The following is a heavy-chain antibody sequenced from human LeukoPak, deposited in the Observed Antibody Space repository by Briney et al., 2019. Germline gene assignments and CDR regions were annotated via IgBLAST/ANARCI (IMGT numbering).Heavy chain of an antibody. CDR2: IYYSGST. Sequence: SETLSLTCTVSGGSISSYYWSWIRQPPGKGLEWIGDIYYSGSTNYNPSLKSRVTISVDTSKNQFYLKLSSVTAADTAGYYCASIAADPDTQYYYYYIDVWGKGTTVTVSS. D-gene: IGHD6-6*01. J-gene: IGHJ6*03. V-gene: IGHV4-59*01. CDR3: ASIAADPDTQYYYYYIDV. CDR1: GGSISSYY.